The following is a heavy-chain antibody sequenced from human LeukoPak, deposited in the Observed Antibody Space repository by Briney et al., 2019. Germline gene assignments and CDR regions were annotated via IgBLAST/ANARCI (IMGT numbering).Heavy chain of an antibody. J-gene: IGHJ4*02. CDR2: ISGSGGST. CDR3: AKDSITIFGVVTYYFDY. CDR1: GFTFSSYA. V-gene: IGHV3-23*01. Sequence: GGSLRLSCAASGFTFSSYAMSWVRQAPGKGLEWVSAISGSGGSTYYADSVKGRFTISRDNSKNTLYLQMNSLRAEDTAVYYCAKDSITIFGVVTYYFDYWGQGTLVTVSS. D-gene: IGHD3-3*01.